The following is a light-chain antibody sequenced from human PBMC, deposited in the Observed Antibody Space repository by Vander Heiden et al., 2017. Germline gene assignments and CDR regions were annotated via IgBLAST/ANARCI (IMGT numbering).Light chain of an antibody. J-gene: IGLJ2*01. CDR3: QTWDTITGV. V-gene: IGLV3-1*01. Sequence: SYELVQPPPVSVSPGQTASITCPGDKLETKYTFWYQHKAGQSPLLVIYQDMTRPSGIPERFSGSNSGTTATLTITGAQAMDEADYYCQTWDTITGVFGGGTKLTVL. CDR1: KLETKY. CDR2: QDM.